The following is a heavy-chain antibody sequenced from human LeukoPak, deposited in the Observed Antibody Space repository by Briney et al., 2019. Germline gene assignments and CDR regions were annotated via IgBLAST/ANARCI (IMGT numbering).Heavy chain of an antibody. CDR2: ISSSSSYI. V-gene: IGHV3-21*01. CDR1: GFTFSSYS. D-gene: IGHD6-13*01. Sequence: GGSLRLSCAASGFTFSSYSMNWVRQAPGKGLEWVSYISSSSSYIYYADSVKGRFTISRDNAKNSLYLQMNSLRAEDTAVYYCARVRAAATWWFDPWGQGTLVTVSS. CDR3: ARVRAAATWWFDP. J-gene: IGHJ5*02.